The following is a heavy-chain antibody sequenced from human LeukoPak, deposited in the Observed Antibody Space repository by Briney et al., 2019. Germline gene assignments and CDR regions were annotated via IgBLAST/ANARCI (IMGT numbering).Heavy chain of an antibody. CDR3: AKNDRGSHAVFDY. CDR2: MHYSGST. D-gene: IGHD1-26*01. J-gene: IGHJ4*01. V-gene: IGHV4-39*01. Sequence: SETLSLTCTVSGGSISSGLCYWIWIRQPPGKGLEWIVSMHYSGSTYYNPSLKSRVTISVDTSKNQYSLRLLSVTAADTTVYYYAKNDRGSHAVFDYRG. CDR1: GGSISSGLCY.